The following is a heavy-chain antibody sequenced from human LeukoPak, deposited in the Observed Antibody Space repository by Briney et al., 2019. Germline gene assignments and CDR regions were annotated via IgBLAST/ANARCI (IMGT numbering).Heavy chain of an antibody. CDR2: ISSSSSTI. Sequence: GGSLRLSCAASGFTFSSYSMNWVRQAPGKGLEWVSYISSSSSTIYCADSVKGRFTISRDNAKNSLYLQMNSLRAEDTAVYYCARDVRMDIVLMVYAIRSNWFDPWGQGTLVTVSS. J-gene: IGHJ5*02. D-gene: IGHD2-8*01. V-gene: IGHV3-48*01. CDR1: GFTFSSYS. CDR3: ARDVRMDIVLMVYAIRSNWFDP.